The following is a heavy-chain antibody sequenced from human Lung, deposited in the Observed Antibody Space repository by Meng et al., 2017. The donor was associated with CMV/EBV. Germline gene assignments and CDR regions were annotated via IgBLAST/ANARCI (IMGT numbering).Heavy chain of an antibody. CDR3: ARGGDYGDGGFDY. CDR2: INHSGST. D-gene: IGHD4-17*01. V-gene: IGHV4-34*01. Sequence: GXXRLSCAVYGGSFSAYYWNWIRQPPGKGLEWIGEINHSGSTDYNPSLKSRVTISVDTSKNQFSLKLSSVTAADTAVYSCARGGDYGDGGFDYWGQGTLVTVSS. J-gene: IGHJ4*02. CDR1: GGSFSAYY.